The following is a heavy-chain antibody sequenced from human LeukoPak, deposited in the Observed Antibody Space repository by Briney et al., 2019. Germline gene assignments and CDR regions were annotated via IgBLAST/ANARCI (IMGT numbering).Heavy chain of an antibody. J-gene: IGHJ1*01. CDR2: IYYSGRT. CDR1: GGSISGSSYY. V-gene: IGHV4-39*01. Sequence: SETLSLTCTVSGGSISGSSYYWGWIRQPPGKGLEWIGSIYYSGRTYYNPSLKSRVTISIDTSKNQFSLNLSSVTAADTAVYYCARRRYYDSTGYLDWGQGTLVTVSS. CDR3: ARRRYYDSTGYLD. D-gene: IGHD3-22*01.